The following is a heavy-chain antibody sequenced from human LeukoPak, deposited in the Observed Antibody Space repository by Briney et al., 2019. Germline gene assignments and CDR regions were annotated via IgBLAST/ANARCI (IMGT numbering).Heavy chain of an antibody. CDR2: ISSSSYI. Sequence: PGGSLRLSCAASGFTFSSYSMNWVRQAPGKGLEWVSSISSSSYIYYADSVKGRFTISRDNSKNTLYLQMNSLRAEDTAVYYCARSGSDYYYYYMDVWGKGTTVTVSS. CDR3: ARSGSDYYYYYMDV. CDR1: GFTFSSYS. J-gene: IGHJ6*03. D-gene: IGHD6-25*01. V-gene: IGHV3-21*04.